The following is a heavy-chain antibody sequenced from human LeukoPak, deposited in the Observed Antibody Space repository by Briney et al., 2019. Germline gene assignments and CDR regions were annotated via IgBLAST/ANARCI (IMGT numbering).Heavy chain of an antibody. CDR2: ISYDGSNK. D-gene: IGHD2-2*02. V-gene: IGHV3-30-3*01. CDR1: GFTFSSYA. Sequence: PGRSLRLSCAASGFTFSSYAMHWVRQAPGKGLEWVAVISYDGSNKYYADSVKGRFTISRDNSKNTLYLQTNSLRAEDTAVYYCARVRICSSTSCYSAPPSQGAFDIWGQGTMVTVSS. CDR3: ARVRICSSTSCYSAPPSQGAFDI. J-gene: IGHJ3*02.